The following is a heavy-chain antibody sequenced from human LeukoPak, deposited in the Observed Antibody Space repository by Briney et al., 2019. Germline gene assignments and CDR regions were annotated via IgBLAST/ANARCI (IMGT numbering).Heavy chain of an antibody. CDR2: IHTDGTAP. CDR1: GFIFSSYW. V-gene: IGHV3-74*01. Sequence: PGGSLRLSCVGSGFIFSSYWMHWVRHVPGKGPEWVSRIHTDGTAPTYADSVKGRFTGSRDNAKNTLYLQMNSLRVEDTAVYYCATSRGYGFEIWGQGTLVTVSS. J-gene: IGHJ4*02. D-gene: IGHD5-24*01. CDR3: ATSRGYGFEI.